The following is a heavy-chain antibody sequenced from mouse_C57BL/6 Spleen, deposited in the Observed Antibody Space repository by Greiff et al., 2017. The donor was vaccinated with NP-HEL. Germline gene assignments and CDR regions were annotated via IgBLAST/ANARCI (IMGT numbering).Heavy chain of an antibody. D-gene: IGHD2-5*01. Sequence: QVQLKQPGAELVRPGTSVKLSCKASGYTFTSYWMHWVKQRPGQGLEWIGVIDPSDSYTNYNQKFKGKATLTVDTSSSTAYMQLSSLTSEDSAVYYCARRNLYYSTPYYAMDYWGQGTSVTVSS. V-gene: IGHV1-59*01. J-gene: IGHJ4*01. CDR3: ARRNLYYSTPYYAMDY. CDR1: GYTFTSYW. CDR2: IDPSDSYT.